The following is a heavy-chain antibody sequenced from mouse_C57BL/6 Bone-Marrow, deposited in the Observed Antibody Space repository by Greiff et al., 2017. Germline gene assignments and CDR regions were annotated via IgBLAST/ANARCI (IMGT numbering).Heavy chain of an antibody. CDR3: ARGSLYGNYGGAMDY. Sequence: EVQGVESGGGLVQPGESLKLSCESNEYEFPSHDMSWVRKTPEKRLELVAAINSDGGSTYYPDTMERRFIISRDNTKKTLYLQMSSLRSEDTALYYCARGSLYGNYGGAMDYWGQGTSVTVSS. CDR2: INSDGGST. CDR1: EYEFPSHD. D-gene: IGHD2-1*01. J-gene: IGHJ4*01. V-gene: IGHV5-2*01.